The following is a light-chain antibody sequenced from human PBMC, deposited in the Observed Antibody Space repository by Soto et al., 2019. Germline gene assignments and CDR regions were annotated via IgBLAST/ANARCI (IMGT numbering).Light chain of an antibody. CDR3: QQSFRTPFT. CDR1: QSISSY. V-gene: IGKV1-39*01. Sequence: IQMTQSPSSLSASVGDRVNITCRASQSISSYLNWYQQKPGKAPKLLVYAASRLQSGVPSRFSGTGSGTDFTITISSLQPEDFATYYCQQSFRTPFTFGPGNKLDIK. J-gene: IGKJ3*01. CDR2: AAS.